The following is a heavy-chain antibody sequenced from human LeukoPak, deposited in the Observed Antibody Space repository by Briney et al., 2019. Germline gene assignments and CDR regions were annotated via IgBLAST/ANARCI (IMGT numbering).Heavy chain of an antibody. CDR1: GFTFSSYA. CDR2: ISGSGGST. J-gene: IGHJ4*02. CDR3: ARDSPPAYCSSGSCYFDS. Sequence: GGSLRLSCAASGFTFSSYAMSWVRQAPGKGLEWVSAISGSGGSTYYADSVKGRFTISRDNSKNTLYLQMNSLRAEDTAVYYCARDSPPAYCSSGSCYFDSWGQGTLVTVSS. V-gene: IGHV3-23*01. D-gene: IGHD2-15*01.